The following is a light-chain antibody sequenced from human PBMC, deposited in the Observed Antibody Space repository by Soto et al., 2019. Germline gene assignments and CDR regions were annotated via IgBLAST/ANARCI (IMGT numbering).Light chain of an antibody. V-gene: IGKV3-20*01. J-gene: IGKJ3*01. Sequence: EIVLTQSPGTLSLSPGERATLSCRASQSVSSSYLAWYQQKPGQAPRLLISGASSRATGIPDRFSGSGSGTDFTLTISRLEPEDFAVYYCQQYGGSPPFTFGPGTKWISN. CDR2: GAS. CDR3: QQYGGSPPFT. CDR1: QSVSSSY.